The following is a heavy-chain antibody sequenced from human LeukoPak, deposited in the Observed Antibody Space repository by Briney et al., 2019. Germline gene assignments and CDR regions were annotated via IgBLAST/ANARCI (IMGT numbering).Heavy chain of an antibody. J-gene: IGHJ6*03. V-gene: IGHV1-69-2*01. CDR2: VDPGDGET. CDR1: GYTFTDYY. CDR3: ATYSLAVAGDYYYYYMDV. D-gene: IGHD6-19*01. Sequence: ASVKIPCKVSGYTFTDYYMHWVQQAPGKGLEWMGLVDPGDGETIYAEKFQGRVTITADTSTDTAYMELSSLRSEDTAVYYCATYSLAVAGDYYYYYMDVWGKGTTVTVSS.